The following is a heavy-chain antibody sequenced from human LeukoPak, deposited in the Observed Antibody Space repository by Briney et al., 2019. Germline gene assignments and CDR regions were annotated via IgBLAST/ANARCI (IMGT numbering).Heavy chain of an antibody. Sequence: GGSLRLSCAASGFTFSSYGMHWVRQAPGKGLEWVAVIWYDGSNKYYADSVKDRFTISRDNSKNTLYLQMNSLRAEDTAVYYCAREGRWLPHFDYWGQGTLVTVSS. D-gene: IGHD6-19*01. CDR1: GFTFSSYG. V-gene: IGHV3-33*01. CDR2: IWYDGSNK. J-gene: IGHJ4*02. CDR3: AREGRWLPHFDY.